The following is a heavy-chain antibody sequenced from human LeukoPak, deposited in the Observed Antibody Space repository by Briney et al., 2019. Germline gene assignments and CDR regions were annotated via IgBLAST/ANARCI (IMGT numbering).Heavy chain of an antibody. V-gene: IGHV6-1*01. CDR1: GDSVSSNSAA. CDR2: TYYRSKWYN. J-gene: IGHJ4*02. Sequence: SQTLSLTCAISGDSVSSNSAAWNWIRQSPSRGLEWLGRTYYRSKWYNDYAVSVKSRITINPDTSKNQFSLQLNSVTPEDTAVYYCATLIGYSSSWYPFVRTKYYFDYWGQGTLVTVSS. CDR3: ATLIGYSSSWYPFVRTKYYFDY. D-gene: IGHD6-13*01.